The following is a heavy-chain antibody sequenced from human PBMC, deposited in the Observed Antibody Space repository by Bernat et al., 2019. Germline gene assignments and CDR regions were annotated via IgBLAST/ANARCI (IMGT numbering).Heavy chain of an antibody. Sequence: EVQLVESGGGLVKPGGSLRLSCAASGFTFSSYSMNWVRQAPGKGREWVSSISSSSSYIYYADSVKGRFTISRDNAKNSLYLQMNSLRAEDTAVYYCARDVAGSYYYYYGMDVWGQGTTVTVSS. CDR1: GFTFSSYS. J-gene: IGHJ6*02. V-gene: IGHV3-21*01. CDR2: ISSSSSYI. CDR3: ARDVAGSYYYYYGMDV. D-gene: IGHD6-19*01.